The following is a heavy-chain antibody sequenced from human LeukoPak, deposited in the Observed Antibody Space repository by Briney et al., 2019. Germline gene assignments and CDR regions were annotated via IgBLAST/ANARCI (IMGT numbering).Heavy chain of an antibody. CDR2: ISSSCSTI. CDR1: GFTFSSYE. CDR3: ARGRVIDNAFDI. V-gene: IGHV3-48*03. Sequence: GGSLRLSCAASGFTFSSYEMNWVRQAPGKGLEWVSYISSSCSTIYYADSVKGRFTISRDNAKNSLYLQMNSLRAEDTAVYYCARGRVIDNAFDIWGQGTMVTVSS. D-gene: IGHD2-21*01. J-gene: IGHJ3*02.